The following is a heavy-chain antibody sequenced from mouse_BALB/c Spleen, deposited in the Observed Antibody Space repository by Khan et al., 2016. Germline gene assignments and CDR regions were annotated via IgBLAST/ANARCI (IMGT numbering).Heavy chain of an antibody. V-gene: IGHV8-12*01. CDR1: GFSLSTSGLG. Sequence: QVQLKESGPGILQPSQTLSLTCSFSGFSLSTSGLGVSWIRQPSGKGLEGLAHIYWDDDKRNNPSLKSRLTIPKDTSSNQVYLKITSVDTAVTATYFCAADDSFAYWGQGTLVTVSA. D-gene: IGHD2-13*01. CDR3: AADDSFAY. J-gene: IGHJ3*01. CDR2: IYWDDDK.